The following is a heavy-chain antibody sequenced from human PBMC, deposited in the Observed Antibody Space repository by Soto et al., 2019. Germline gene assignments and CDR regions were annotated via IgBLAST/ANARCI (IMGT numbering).Heavy chain of an antibody. Sequence: GGSLRLSCAASGFTCSDYYMSWIRQAPGKGLEWVSYISSSGSTIYYADSVKGRFTISRDNAKNSLYLQMNSLRAEDTAVYYCAREYYYGSGKYYYYMDVWGKGTTVTVSS. V-gene: IGHV3-11*01. CDR2: ISSSGSTI. J-gene: IGHJ6*03. CDR3: AREYYYGSGKYYYYMDV. D-gene: IGHD3-10*01. CDR1: GFTCSDYY.